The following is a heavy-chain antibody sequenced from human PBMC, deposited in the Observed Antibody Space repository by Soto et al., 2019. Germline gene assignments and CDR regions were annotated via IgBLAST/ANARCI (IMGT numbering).Heavy chain of an antibody. CDR1: GFSLSTSGVG. CDR3: AHRFGYTSAYITHDAFDI. V-gene: IGHV2-5*02. J-gene: IGHJ3*02. CDR2: IYWDDDE. D-gene: IGHD5-12*01. Sequence: QITLKESGPTLVKPTQTLTLTCTFSGFSLSTSGVGVGWIRQPPGKALDWLALIYWDDDERYSPSLQSRLTITKDTSKNQVVLTMTKMDPVDTATYYCAHRFGYTSAYITHDAFDIWGQGTMVTVSS.